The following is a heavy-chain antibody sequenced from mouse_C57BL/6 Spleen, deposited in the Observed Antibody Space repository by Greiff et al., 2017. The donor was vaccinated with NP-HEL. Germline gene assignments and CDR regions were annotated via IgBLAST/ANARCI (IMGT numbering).Heavy chain of an antibody. D-gene: IGHD1-2*01. J-gene: IGHJ2*01. V-gene: IGHV1-55*01. Sequence: QVQLQQSGAELVKPGASVKMSCKASGYTFTSYWITWVKQRPGQGLEWIGDIYPGSGSTNYNEKFKSKATLTVATSSSTAYMQLSSLTSEDSAVYYCASLRPWDYWGQGTTLTVSS. CDR2: IYPGSGST. CDR3: ASLRPWDY. CDR1: GYTFTSYW.